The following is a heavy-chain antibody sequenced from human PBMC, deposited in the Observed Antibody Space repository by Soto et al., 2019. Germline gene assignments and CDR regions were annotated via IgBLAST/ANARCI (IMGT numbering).Heavy chain of an antibody. J-gene: IGHJ6*02. CDR2: ISYSGST. CDR1: GGSISSYY. D-gene: IGHD5-18*01. Sequence: SETLSLTCTVSGGSISSYYWSWIRQPPGKGLERIGYISYSGSTNYSPSLKSRIIISLDTSKNQFSLNVSSVTAADTAVYYCARGEAGYNYALRSYYGMDDWGPGTTVTVSS. CDR3: ARGEAGYNYALRSYYGMDD. V-gene: IGHV4-59*01.